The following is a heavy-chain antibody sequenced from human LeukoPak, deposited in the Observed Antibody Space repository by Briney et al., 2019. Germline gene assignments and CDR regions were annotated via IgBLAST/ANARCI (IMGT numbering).Heavy chain of an antibody. D-gene: IGHD3-22*01. CDR3: ASSYDSNGYFQY. J-gene: IGHJ4*02. CDR2: INANNGAT. CDR1: GYTFTGYF. Sequence: ASVKVSCQASGYTFTGYFIHWVRQAPGQGLEWVGRINANNGATNYAQKFQGRITMTRDTSITTTYMELNSLKSDDTAVYYCASSYDSNGYFQYWGQGSLVTVSS. V-gene: IGHV1-2*06.